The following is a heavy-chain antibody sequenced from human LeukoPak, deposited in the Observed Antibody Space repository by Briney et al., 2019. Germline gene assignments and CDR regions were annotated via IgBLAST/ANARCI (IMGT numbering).Heavy chain of an antibody. CDR1: AFTFSSYA. CDR3: ARDGEYCSGGSCYDY. Sequence: PGRSLRLSCAASAFTFSSYAMHCIRQAPGKWLQWAAVISYDGSNKYYADSVKGRFTISRDNSKNTLYLQMNSLRAEDTAVYYCARDGEYCSGGSCYDYWGQGTLVTVSS. D-gene: IGHD2-15*01. V-gene: IGHV3-30*04. J-gene: IGHJ4*02. CDR2: ISYDGSNK.